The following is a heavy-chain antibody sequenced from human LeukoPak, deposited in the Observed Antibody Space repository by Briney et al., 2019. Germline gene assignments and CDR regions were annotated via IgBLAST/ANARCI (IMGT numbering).Heavy chain of an antibody. CDR3: ASSPPVPAAINDIRY. D-gene: IGHD2-2*02. V-gene: IGHV4-39*01. CDR2: IYYSGST. CDR1: GGSISSSSYY. J-gene: IGHJ4*02. Sequence: SETLSLTCTVSGGSISSSSYYWGWIRQPPGKGLEWIGSIYYSGSTYYNPSLKSRVTISVDTSKNQFSLKLSSVTAADTAVYYCASSPPVPAAINDIRYWGQGTLATVSS.